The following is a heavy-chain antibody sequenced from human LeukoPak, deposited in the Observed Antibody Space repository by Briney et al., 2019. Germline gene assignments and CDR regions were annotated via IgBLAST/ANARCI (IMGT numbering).Heavy chain of an antibody. V-gene: IGHV5-51*01. CDR2: IYPGDSDT. CDR3: TRHRGYSYGLSGWFDP. D-gene: IGHD5-18*01. J-gene: IGHJ5*02. Sequence: GESLKISCEGSGYNFSTFWVGWVRQMPGKGLELMGIIYPGDSDTKYSPSFQGQVTISADKSISTAYLQWSSLKASDTAMYYCTRHRGYSYGLSGWFDPWGQGTLVTVSS. CDR1: GYNFSTFW.